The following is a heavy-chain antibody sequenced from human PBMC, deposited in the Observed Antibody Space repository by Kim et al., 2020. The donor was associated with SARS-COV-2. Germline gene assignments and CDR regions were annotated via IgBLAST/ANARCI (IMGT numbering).Heavy chain of an antibody. D-gene: IGHD3-3*01. V-gene: IGHV3-7*01. CDR2: SQN. J-gene: IGHJ4*02. CDR3: ATFWSGYFDY. Sequence: SQNYYVDAVKGRFTISRDHAEKSVDLKMNGLRAEDAAVYYCATFWSGYFDYWGQGTVVTVSS.